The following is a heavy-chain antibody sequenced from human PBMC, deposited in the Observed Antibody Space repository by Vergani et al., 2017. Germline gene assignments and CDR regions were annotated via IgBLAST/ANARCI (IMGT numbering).Heavy chain of an antibody. CDR1: GYSISRGYY. CDR3: ARHDSGHYDSSYYGLDV. V-gene: IGHV4-59*08. Sequence: QVQLQESGPGLVKPSETLSLTCSVSGYSISRGYYWGWIRQPPGKGLEWIGYIYYSGSTNYNPSLKSRVTISVDTSKNQFSLKLSSVTAADSAVYYCARHDSGHYDSSYYGLDVWGQGTTVTVSS. J-gene: IGHJ6*02. CDR2: IYYSGST. D-gene: IGHD3-16*01.